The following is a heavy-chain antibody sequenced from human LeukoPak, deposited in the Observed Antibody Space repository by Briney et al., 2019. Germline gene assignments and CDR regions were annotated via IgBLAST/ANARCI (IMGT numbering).Heavy chain of an antibody. J-gene: IGHJ3*02. CDR1: GVSISSYY. CDR2: IYTSGST. Sequence: SETLSLTCTVSGVSISSYYWSWIRQPAGKGLEWIGRIYTSGSTNYNPSLKSRVTMSVDTSKNQFSLKLSSVTAADTAVYYCATGLAVAAPRDAFDIWGQGTMVTVSS. V-gene: IGHV4-4*07. D-gene: IGHD6-19*01. CDR3: ATGLAVAAPRDAFDI.